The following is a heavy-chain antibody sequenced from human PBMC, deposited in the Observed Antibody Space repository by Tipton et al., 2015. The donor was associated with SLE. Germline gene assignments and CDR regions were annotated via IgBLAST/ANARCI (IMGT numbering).Heavy chain of an antibody. CDR1: GGSISSGSYY. V-gene: IGHV4-61*02. D-gene: IGHD1-1*01. CDR2: IYTSGGT. Sequence: TLSLTCTVSGGSISSGSYYWSWIRQPAGKGLEWIGRIYTSGGTNYNPSLKSRVTISVDTSKNQFSLRLSSVTAADTAVYYCAGALASFDYWGQGTLVTVSS. CDR3: AGALASFDY. J-gene: IGHJ4*02.